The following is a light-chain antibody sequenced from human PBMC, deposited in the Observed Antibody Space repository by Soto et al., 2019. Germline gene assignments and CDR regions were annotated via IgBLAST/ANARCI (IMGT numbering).Light chain of an antibody. V-gene: IGLV2-14*03. J-gene: IGLJ1*01. CDR2: DVS. CDR3: SSFARSNSYV. CDR1: SSDVGAYNY. Sequence: QSVLTQPASVSGSPGQSITISCTGTSSDVGAYNYVSWYQQHPGKVPKLMIYDVSDRPSGVSNRFSGSKSGNTASLTISGLQAEDEADYYCSSFARSNSYVFGTGTKLPV.